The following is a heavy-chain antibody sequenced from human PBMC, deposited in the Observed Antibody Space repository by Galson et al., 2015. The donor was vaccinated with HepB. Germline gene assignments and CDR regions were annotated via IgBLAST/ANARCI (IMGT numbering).Heavy chain of an antibody. CDR3: ARDTYYYDSSGYCDY. J-gene: IGHJ4*02. Sequence: SLRLSCAASGFTFSSYWMSWVRQAPGKGLEWVANIKQDGSEKYYVDSVKGRFTISRDNAKNSLYLQMNSLRAEDTAVYYCARDTYYYDSSGYCDYWGQGTLATVSS. D-gene: IGHD3-22*01. V-gene: IGHV3-7*03. CDR1: GFTFSSYW. CDR2: IKQDGSEK.